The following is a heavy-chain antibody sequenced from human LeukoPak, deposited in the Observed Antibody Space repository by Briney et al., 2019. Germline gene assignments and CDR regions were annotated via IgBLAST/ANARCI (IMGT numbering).Heavy chain of an antibody. V-gene: IGHV3-7*01. CDR3: ANVRVG. CDR2: IKQDGRES. D-gene: IGHD2-8*02. CDR1: GFTFSSHW. J-gene: IGHJ4*02. Sequence: GGSLRLSCAASGFTFSSHWMDWVRQAPGKGLEWVANIKQDGRESYYLDSVKGRFTISRDNAKSSLYLQMNSLRAEDTAVYYCANVRVGWGRGTLVTVSS.